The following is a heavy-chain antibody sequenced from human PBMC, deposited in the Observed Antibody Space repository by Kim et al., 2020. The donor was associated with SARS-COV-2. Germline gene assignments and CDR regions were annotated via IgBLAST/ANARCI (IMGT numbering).Heavy chain of an antibody. D-gene: IGHD3-10*01. V-gene: IGHV3-23*03. CDR3: AGPHYYGSGSYADY. Sequence: ESVKGRLTISSDKSKNTLYLQMNSLRAEYTAIYYCAGPHYYGSGSYADYWGQGTLVTVSS. J-gene: IGHJ4*02.